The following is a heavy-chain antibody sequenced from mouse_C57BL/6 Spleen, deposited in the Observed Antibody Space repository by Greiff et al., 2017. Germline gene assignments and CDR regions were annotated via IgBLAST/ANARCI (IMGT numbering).Heavy chain of an antibody. CDR3: ARSGLITTVVAADY. Sequence: QVQLQQSGAELVRPGTSVKVSCKASGYAFTHYLIEWVKQRPGQGLEWIGVINPGSGGTNYNEKFKGKATLTADKSSSTAYMQLSSLTSEDSAVYFCARSGLITTVVAADYWGQGTTLTVSS. V-gene: IGHV1-54*01. J-gene: IGHJ2*01. D-gene: IGHD1-1*01. CDR2: INPGSGGT. CDR1: GYAFTHYL.